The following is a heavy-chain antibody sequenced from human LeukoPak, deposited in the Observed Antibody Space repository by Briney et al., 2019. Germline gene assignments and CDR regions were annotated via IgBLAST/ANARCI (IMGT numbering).Heavy chain of an antibody. D-gene: IGHD4-23*01. V-gene: IGHV1-2*02. CDR3: ARKVVMGVDY. CDR1: GYTFTGYY. CDR2: INPNSGGT. Sequence: ASVKVSCKASGYTFTGYYMHWVRQAPGQGLEWMGWINPNSGGTNYAQKFQGRATMTRDTPISTAYMELSRLRSDDTAVYYCARKVVMGVDYWGQGTLVTVSS. J-gene: IGHJ4*02.